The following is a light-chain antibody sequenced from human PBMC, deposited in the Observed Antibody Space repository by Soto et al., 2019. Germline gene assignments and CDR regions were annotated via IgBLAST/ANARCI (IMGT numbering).Light chain of an antibody. CDR2: EVS. J-gene: IGLJ1*01. CDR1: SSDVGSYNL. CDR3: CSYAGSSTYYV. Sequence: QSALNQPASVSGSPGQWITISCTGTSSDVGSYNLVSWYQQHPGKAPKLMIYEVSKRPSGVSNRFSGSKSGNTASLTISGLQAEDEADYYCCSYAGSSTYYVFGTGTKVTVL. V-gene: IGLV2-23*02.